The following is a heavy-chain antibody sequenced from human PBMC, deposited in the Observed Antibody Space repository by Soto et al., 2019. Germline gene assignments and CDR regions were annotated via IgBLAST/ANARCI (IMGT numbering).Heavy chain of an antibody. V-gene: IGHV3-23*01. D-gene: IGHD4-17*01. CDR3: ARVGYGDLAQ. CDR1: GFSFTSYA. J-gene: IGHJ4*02. Sequence: EVNLLESGGGLLQPGGSLRLSCVASGFSFTSYAMAWVRQAPGMGLEWVCTVTLSGDYTSYADPVKGRFTISRDNSKNTMYLQLSSLRADDTAVYYCARVGYGDLAQWGQGTGVTVSS. CDR2: VTLSGDYT.